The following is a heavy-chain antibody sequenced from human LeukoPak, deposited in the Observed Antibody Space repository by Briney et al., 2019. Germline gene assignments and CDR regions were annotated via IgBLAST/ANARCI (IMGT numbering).Heavy chain of an antibody. J-gene: IGHJ4*02. CDR2: ISYDGSNK. CDR1: GFIFSNYV. CDR3: AKGSCSGGSCYSSSNFDY. V-gene: IGHV3-30-3*01. D-gene: IGHD2-15*01. Sequence: GGSLRLSCAASGFIFSNYVMHWVRQAPGKGLEWVAVISYDGSNKYYADSVKGRFTISRDNSKNTLYLQMNSLRAEDTAVYYCAKGSCSGGSCYSSSNFDYWGQGTLVTVSS.